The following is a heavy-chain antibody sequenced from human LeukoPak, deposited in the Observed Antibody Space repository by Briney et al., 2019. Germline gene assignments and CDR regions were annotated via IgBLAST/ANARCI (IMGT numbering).Heavy chain of an antibody. V-gene: IGHV3-21*01. CDR2: ICSTRTYI. J-gene: IGHJ4*02. CDR1: GFTFSSYT. D-gene: IGHD2-2*01. Sequence: GGSLRLSCAASGFTFSSYTMNWVRQAPGKGPEWVSSICSTRTYICYADSLKGRFTISRDNAKNSLYLQMDSLRAEDTAVYYCARGFGGYCSSTSCLVTIDYWGQGTLVTASS. CDR3: ARGFGGYCSSTSCLVTIDY.